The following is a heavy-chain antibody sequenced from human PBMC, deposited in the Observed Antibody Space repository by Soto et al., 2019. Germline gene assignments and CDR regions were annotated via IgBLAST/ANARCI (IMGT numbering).Heavy chain of an antibody. D-gene: IGHD3-16*01. Sequence: GESLKISCKGSGYSFTSYWIGWVRQMPGKGLEWMGITYPGDSDTRYSPSFQGQVTISADKSISTAYLQWSSLKASDTAMYYCARLAVGGADYYYYMDVWGKGTTVTVSS. V-gene: IGHV5-51*01. CDR1: GYSFTSYW. J-gene: IGHJ6*03. CDR2: TYPGDSDT. CDR3: ARLAVGGADYYYYMDV.